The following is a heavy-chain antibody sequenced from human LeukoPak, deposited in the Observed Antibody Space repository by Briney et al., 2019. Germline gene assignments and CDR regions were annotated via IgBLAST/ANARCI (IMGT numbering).Heavy chain of an antibody. D-gene: IGHD1-26*01. J-gene: IGHJ3*02. Sequence: GESLKISCKGSGYSFTSYWISWVRQMPGKGLEWMGRIDPSDSYTNYSPSFQGHVTISADKSISTAYLQWSSLKASDTAMYYCARPIVGATPYDAFDIWGQGTMVTASS. V-gene: IGHV5-10-1*01. CDR2: IDPSDSYT. CDR3: ARPIVGATPYDAFDI. CDR1: GYSFTSYW.